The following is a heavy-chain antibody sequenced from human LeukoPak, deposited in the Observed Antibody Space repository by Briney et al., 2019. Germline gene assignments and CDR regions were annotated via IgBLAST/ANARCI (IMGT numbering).Heavy chain of an antibody. CDR3: ARDRYGDGFAHFDY. D-gene: IGHD5-24*01. CDR1: GYTFASYA. J-gene: IGHJ4*02. V-gene: IGHV1-2*02. Sequence: GASVKGSCKASGYTFASYAMHWVRQAPGQGLDWIGWITPSGGTNYPQKFQGRVAITRDTSITTAYMDLSRLTSDDTAVYYCARDRYGDGFAHFDYWGQGALVTVSS. CDR2: ITPSGGT.